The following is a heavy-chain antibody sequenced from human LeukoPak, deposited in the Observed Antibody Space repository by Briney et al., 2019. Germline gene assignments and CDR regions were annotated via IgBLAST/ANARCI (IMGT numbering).Heavy chain of an antibody. Sequence: SETLSLTCTVSGGSISSYYWSWIRQPPGKGLEWIGYISYSGINNYNPYLKSRVTISVDTSKNHFSLKLTSVTAADTAVYYCARDVRRRDGYNYAEVWGQGTLVTVSS. CDR1: GGSISSYY. CDR2: ISYSGIN. D-gene: IGHD5-24*01. CDR3: ARDVRRRDGYNYAEV. J-gene: IGHJ4*02. V-gene: IGHV4-59*01.